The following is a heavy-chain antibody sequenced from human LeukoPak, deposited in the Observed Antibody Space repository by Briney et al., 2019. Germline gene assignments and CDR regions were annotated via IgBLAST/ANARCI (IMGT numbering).Heavy chain of an antibody. CDR1: GLTFSSHW. Sequence: PGGSLRLSCAASGLTFSSHWMHWVRQAPGKGLEWVGRIKSKTDGGTTDYAAPVKGRFTISRDDSKNTLYLQMNSLKTEDTAVYYCTTYSSSWYCLYWGQGTLVTVSS. D-gene: IGHD6-13*01. CDR2: IKSKTDGGTT. CDR3: TTYSSSWYCLY. V-gene: IGHV3-15*07. J-gene: IGHJ4*02.